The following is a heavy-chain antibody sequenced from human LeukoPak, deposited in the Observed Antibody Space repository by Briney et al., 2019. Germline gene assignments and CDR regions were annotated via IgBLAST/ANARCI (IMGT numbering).Heavy chain of an antibody. CDR1: GFTFSGSA. J-gene: IGHJ3*02. V-gene: IGHV3-73*01. CDR2: IRSKANSYAT. Sequence: GSLRLSCAASGFTFSGSAMHWVRQASGKGLEWVGRIRSKANSYATAYAASVKGRFTISRDDSKNTAYLQMNSLKTEDTAVYYCTSYNWGLDAFDIWGQGTMVTVSS. D-gene: IGHD1-20*01. CDR3: TSYNWGLDAFDI.